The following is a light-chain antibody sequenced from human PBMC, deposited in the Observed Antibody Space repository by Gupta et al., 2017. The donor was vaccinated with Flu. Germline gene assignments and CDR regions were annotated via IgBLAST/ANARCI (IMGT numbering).Light chain of an antibody. CDR1: QLPKEY. Sequence: VSPGQTARITCSGEQLPKEYVYWYQQKPGQAPVLVIYKDRDRPPGIPERCSGSNSGTTVTLTISGVQAEDEAEYYCQSADRDGTYWVVGGGTKLTVL. V-gene: IGLV3-25*01. CDR2: KDR. CDR3: QSADRDGTYWV. J-gene: IGLJ3*02.